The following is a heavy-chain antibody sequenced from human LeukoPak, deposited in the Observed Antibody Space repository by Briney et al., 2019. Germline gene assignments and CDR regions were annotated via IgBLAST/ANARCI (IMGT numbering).Heavy chain of an antibody. CDR2: ISGSAGLT. CDR3: AKAFGYSSGPDAFDI. V-gene: IGHV3-23*01. CDR1: GFTFGTYA. J-gene: IGHJ3*02. Sequence: PGGSLRLSCAASGFTFGTYAMNWVRQAPGRGLEWVSGISGSAGLTYYADSVKGRFTISRDNSKNMVFLQMNSLRAEDTAVYYCAKAFGYSSGPDAFDIWGQGTMVTVSS. D-gene: IGHD6-19*01.